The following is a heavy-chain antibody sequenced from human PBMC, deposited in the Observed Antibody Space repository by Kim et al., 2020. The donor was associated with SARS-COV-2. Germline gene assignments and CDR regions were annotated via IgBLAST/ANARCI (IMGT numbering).Heavy chain of an antibody. Sequence: KYPQQCQGRITITRDASASTYYMELGSLRSEDTAVYYCARRLWFGELLVYWGQGTLVTVSS. D-gene: IGHD3-10*01. V-gene: IGHV1-3*01. J-gene: IGHJ4*02. CDR3: ARRLWFGELLVY.